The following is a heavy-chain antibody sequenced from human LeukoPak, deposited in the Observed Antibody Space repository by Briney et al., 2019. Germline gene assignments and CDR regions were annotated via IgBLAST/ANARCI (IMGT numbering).Heavy chain of an antibody. Sequence: PGGSLRLSCAVSGFTFSSYWMHWVRQAAGKGLVWVSRVNRDGSRTSYADSVKGRFTISRDNAKNTLYLQMNSLRAEDTAVYFCARVPYDSSGYYMGGDYWGQGTLVTVSS. CDR3: ARVPYDSSGYYMGGDY. CDR2: VNRDGSRT. D-gene: IGHD3-22*01. J-gene: IGHJ4*02. CDR1: GFTFSSYW. V-gene: IGHV3-74*01.